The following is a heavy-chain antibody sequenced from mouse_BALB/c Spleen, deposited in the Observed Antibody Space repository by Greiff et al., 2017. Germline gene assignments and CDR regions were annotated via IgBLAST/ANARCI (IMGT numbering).Heavy chain of an antibody. Sequence: EVHLVESGPELVKPGASVKISCKASGYSFTGYFMNWVKQSHGKSLEWIGRINPYNGDTFYNQKFKGKATLTVDKSSSTAHMELLSLTSEDSAVYYCGRYYDYVAWFAYWGQGTLVTVSA. CDR2: INPYNGDT. J-gene: IGHJ3*01. V-gene: IGHV1-37*01. D-gene: IGHD2-4*01. CDR3: GRYYDYVAWFAY. CDR1: GYSFTGYF.